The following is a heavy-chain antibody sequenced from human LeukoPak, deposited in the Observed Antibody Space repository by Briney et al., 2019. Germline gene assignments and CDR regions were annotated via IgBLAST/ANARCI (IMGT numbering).Heavy chain of an antibody. V-gene: IGHV1-69*05. J-gene: IGHJ4*02. D-gene: IGHD6-6*01. CDR1: GGTFSSYA. Sequence: ASVKVSCKASGGTFSSYAISWVRQAPGQGLEWMGGIIPIFGTANYAQKFQGRVTMTRDTSISTAYMELSSLRSEDTAVYYCARGSSIAARRVIDYWGQGTLVTVSS. CDR2: IIPIFGTA. CDR3: ARGSSIAARRVIDY.